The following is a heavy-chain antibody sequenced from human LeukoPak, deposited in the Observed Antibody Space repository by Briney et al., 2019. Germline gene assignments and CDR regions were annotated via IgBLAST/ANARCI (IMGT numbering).Heavy chain of an antibody. J-gene: IGHJ4*02. CDR3: TTEDYYGSGSYYNDGYYFDY. CDR1: GFTFSNAW. Sequence: GGSLRLSCAASGFTFSNAWMSWVRQAPGKGLEWVGRIKSKTDGGTTDYAAPVKGRFTISRDDSKNTLYLQMNSLETEDTAVYYCTTEDYYGSGSYYNDGYYFDYWGQGTLVTVSS. D-gene: IGHD3-10*01. V-gene: IGHV3-15*01. CDR2: IKSKTDGGTT.